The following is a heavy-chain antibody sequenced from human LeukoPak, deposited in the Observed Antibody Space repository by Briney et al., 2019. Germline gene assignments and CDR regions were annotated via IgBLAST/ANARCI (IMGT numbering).Heavy chain of an antibody. J-gene: IGHJ4*02. V-gene: IGHV4-4*07. Sequence: SETLSLTCTVSGGSISSYYWSWIRQPARKGLEWIGHIYNSGSTNYNPSLKSRVTMSVATSKNQFSLHLSSVTAADTAVYYCARSAFLVTAPGLYYFDYWGQGTLVAVSS. CDR1: GGSISSYY. CDR2: IYNSGST. D-gene: IGHD6-13*01. CDR3: ARSAFLVTAPGLYYFDY.